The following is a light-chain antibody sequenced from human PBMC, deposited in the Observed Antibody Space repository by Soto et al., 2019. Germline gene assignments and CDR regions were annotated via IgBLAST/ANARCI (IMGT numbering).Light chain of an antibody. V-gene: IGKV3-15*01. J-gene: IGKJ2*01. CDR3: QPYNNWPPYT. CDR1: QNIGSN. CDR2: GAS. Sequence: EVVMTQSPATLSASPGERVILSCRASQNIGSNLAWYQQRPGQAPRLLMYGASTRATETPARFSGSGSATDFTLTNSSLQSEDFAVYYCQPYNNWPPYTFGQGTKLEIK.